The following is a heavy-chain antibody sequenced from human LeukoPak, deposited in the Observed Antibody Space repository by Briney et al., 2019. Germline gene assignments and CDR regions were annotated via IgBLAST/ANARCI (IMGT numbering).Heavy chain of an antibody. V-gene: IGHV4-39*07. CDR1: GGSISRSRDY. CDR3: ARESYYDFWSGYEDWFDP. CDR2: IYYSGST. D-gene: IGHD3-3*01. J-gene: IGHJ5*02. Sequence: PSETLSLTCTVSGGSISRSRDYWGWIRQPPGKGLEWIGSIYYSGSTYYNPSLKSRVTISVDTSKNQFSLKLSSVTAADTAVYYCARESYYDFWSGYEDWFDPWGQGTLVTVSS.